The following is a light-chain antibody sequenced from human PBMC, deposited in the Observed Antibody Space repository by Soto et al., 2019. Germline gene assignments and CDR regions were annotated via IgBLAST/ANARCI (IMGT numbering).Light chain of an antibody. V-gene: IGKV4-1*01. CDR3: QQYYNNFQLT. CDR1: QSVLYSSNNKNY. CDR2: WAS. J-gene: IGKJ5*01. Sequence: DIVMTQSPDSLAVSLGERATISCKSSQSVLYSSNNKNYVAWYQQKPGQPPKLLIYWASTRESGVPDRFSGSGSGPDFTLTISSLQAEDVAVYYCQQYYNNFQLTFGQGTRLEIK.